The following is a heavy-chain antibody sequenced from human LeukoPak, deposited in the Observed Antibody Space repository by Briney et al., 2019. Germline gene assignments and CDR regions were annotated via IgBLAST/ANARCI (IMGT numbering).Heavy chain of an antibody. CDR3: ATSDRGGVTRFDC. Sequence: SETLSLTCTVSGGSISSYYWSWIRQPPGKGLEWIGYIYYSGSTNYNPSLKSRVTISVDTSKNQFSLKLSSVTAADTAVYYCATSDRGGVTRFDCWGQGTLLTVSS. D-gene: IGHD4-17*01. J-gene: IGHJ4*02. CDR1: GGSISSYY. V-gene: IGHV4-59*01. CDR2: IYYSGST.